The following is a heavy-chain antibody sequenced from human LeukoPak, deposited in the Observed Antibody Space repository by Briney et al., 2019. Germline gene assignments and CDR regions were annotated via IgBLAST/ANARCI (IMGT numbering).Heavy chain of an antibody. Sequence: SETLSLTCTVSGGALSTYSWSWIRQPPGKGLEWIGYVYYSGGTTYNPSLKSRVTISADTSRNQFSLRLASVTAADTAVYYCARGGTGDLDYWGRGTLVTVSS. CDR2: VYYSGGT. CDR1: GGALSTYS. D-gene: IGHD1-1*01. V-gene: IGHV4-59*01. J-gene: IGHJ4*02. CDR3: ARGGTGDLDY.